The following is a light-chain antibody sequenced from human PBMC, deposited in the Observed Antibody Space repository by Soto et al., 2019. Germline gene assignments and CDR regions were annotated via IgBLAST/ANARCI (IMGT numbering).Light chain of an antibody. Sequence: EIVMTQSPATLSVSPGERATLSCRASQSVAGNLAWYQQKPGQAPRLLMYGASTRATGIPARFSGSGSGTEFTLSISSLQSEDFGVYYCQQYNNRPLTFGGGTKVEIK. J-gene: IGKJ4*01. CDR1: QSVAGN. V-gene: IGKV3-15*01. CDR2: GAS. CDR3: QQYNNRPLT.